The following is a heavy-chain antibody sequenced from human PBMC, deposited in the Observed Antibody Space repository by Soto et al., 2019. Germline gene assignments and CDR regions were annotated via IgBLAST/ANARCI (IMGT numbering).Heavy chain of an antibody. CDR2: IYYSGST. V-gene: IGHV4-61*01. J-gene: IGHJ6*02. CDR1: GGSVSSGSYY. Sequence: QVQLQESGPGLVKPSETLSLTCTVSGGSVSSGSYYWSWIRQPPGKALEWIGYIYYSGSTNYNPSLQSRVTISVDTSKNQFSLKLSSVTAADTAVYYCARDRVVATTNYYYYGMDVWGQGTTVTVSS. D-gene: IGHD5-12*01. CDR3: ARDRVVATTNYYYYGMDV.